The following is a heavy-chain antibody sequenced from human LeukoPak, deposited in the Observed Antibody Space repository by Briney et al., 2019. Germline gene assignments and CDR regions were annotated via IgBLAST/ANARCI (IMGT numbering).Heavy chain of an antibody. J-gene: IGHJ4*02. CDR3: ARDRGGLIDTGTLIH. CDR1: GFSFGPHA. Sequence: GGSLRLSCAGSGFSFGPHAMSWVRQAPGKGLEWVSGIGGSDDSTHYADSVKGRFTTSRDNSRQTLFLQMNSLRAEDTAVYYCARDRGGLIDTGTLIHWGLGTLVTVSS. CDR2: IGGSDDST. V-gene: IGHV3-23*01. D-gene: IGHD2-21*01.